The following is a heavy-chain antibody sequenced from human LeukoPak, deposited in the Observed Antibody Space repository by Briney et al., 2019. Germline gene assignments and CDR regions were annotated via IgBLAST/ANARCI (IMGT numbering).Heavy chain of an antibody. CDR2: IRYDGSNK. CDR1: GFTFSSYG. CDR3: AKDKSFAGIAVAGTHFDY. V-gene: IGHV3-30*02. Sequence: GGSLRLSCAASGFTFSSYGMHWVRQAPGKGLEWVAFIRYDGSNKYYADSVKGRFTISRDNSKNTLYLQMNSLRAEDTAVYYCAKDKSFAGIAVAGTHFDYWGQGTLVTVSS. J-gene: IGHJ4*02. D-gene: IGHD6-19*01.